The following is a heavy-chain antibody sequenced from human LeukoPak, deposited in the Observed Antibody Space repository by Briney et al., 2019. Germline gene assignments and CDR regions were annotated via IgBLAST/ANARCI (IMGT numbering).Heavy chain of an antibody. CDR1: GFTFDDYA. D-gene: IGHD3-3*01. V-gene: IGHV3-9*01. CDR2: ISWNSGSI. J-gene: IGHJ5*02. CDR3: ARDLTDYDFWSGYNWFDP. Sequence: GRSLRLSCAASGFTFDDYAMHWVRQAPGKGLEWVSGISWNSGSIGYADSVKGRFTISRDNAKNSLYLQMNSLRAEDTAVYYCARDLTDYDFWSGYNWFDPWGQGTLVTVSS.